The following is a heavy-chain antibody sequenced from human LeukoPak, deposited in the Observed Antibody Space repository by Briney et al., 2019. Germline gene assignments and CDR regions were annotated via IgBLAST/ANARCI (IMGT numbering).Heavy chain of an antibody. V-gene: IGHV4-34*04. CDR3: AMESPAGKGGFDD. Sequence: KSSETLSLTCAVYGGSFSGYYWSWIRQPPGKGLEWIGEINHSGSTNDNPSLKSRATISVATSKTQFSLELSAVTAAETAVYYGAMESPAGKGGFDDWGQGTLVTVSA. CDR1: GGSFSGYY. CDR2: INHSGST. D-gene: IGHD6-19*01. J-gene: IGHJ4*02.